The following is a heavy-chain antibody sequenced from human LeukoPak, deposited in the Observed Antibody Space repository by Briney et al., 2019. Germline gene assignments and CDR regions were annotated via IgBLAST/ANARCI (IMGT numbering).Heavy chain of an antibody. CDR1: GYSFTSYW. V-gene: IGHV5-51*01. CDR2: IYPGDSDT. CDR3: ARRDSDWYYFGY. Sequence: GESLKTSFKGPGYSFTSYWIGWVRPMPGKGLEWMGIIYPGDSDTRYSPSFQGQVTISADKSINTAYLQWSSLKASDTAMYYCARRDSDWYYFGYWGQGSLVTVSS. J-gene: IGHJ4*02. D-gene: IGHD2-21*01.